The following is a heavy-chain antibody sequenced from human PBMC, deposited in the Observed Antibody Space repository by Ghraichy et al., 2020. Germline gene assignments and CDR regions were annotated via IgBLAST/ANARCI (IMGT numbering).Heavy chain of an antibody. D-gene: IGHD3-22*01. J-gene: IGHJ3*02. CDR2: INPSGGST. CDR3: ASWYYYDSSGYYPRTRDAFDI. CDR1: GYTFTSYY. V-gene: IGHV1-46*01. Sequence: ASVKVSCKASGYTFTSYYMHWVRQAPGQGLEWMGIINPSGGSTSYAQKFQGRVTMTRDTSTSTVYMELSSLRSEDTAVYYCASWYYYDSSGYYPRTRDAFDIWGQGTMVTVSS.